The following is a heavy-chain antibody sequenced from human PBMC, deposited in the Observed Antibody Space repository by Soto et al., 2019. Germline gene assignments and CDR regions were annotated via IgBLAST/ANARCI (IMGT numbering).Heavy chain of an antibody. CDR2: IIAMFGST. Sequence: RASVKVSCKASGDTLSRFVITWVRQAPGQGLEWVGEIIAMFGSTHYAQKFQPRVTITADESTNTAYMELSSLRSDDTAVYFCAREIYSDGSGYFLAALDLWGQGTMVTVSS. CDR1: GDTLSRFV. J-gene: IGHJ3*01. CDR3: AREIYSDGSGYFLAALDL. V-gene: IGHV1-69*13. D-gene: IGHD3-22*01.